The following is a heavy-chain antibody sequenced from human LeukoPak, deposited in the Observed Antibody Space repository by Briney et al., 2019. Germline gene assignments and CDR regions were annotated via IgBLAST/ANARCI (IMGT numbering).Heavy chain of an antibody. CDR3: TRDKVGGYSSSWYYYGMDV. D-gene: IGHD6-13*01. V-gene: IGHV3-30*03. CDR2: ISYDGSNK. CDR1: GFTFSSYG. J-gene: IGHJ6*02. Sequence: GRSLRLSCAASGFTFSSYGMHWVRQAPGKGLEWVAVISYDGSNKYYADSVKGRFTISRDNSKNTLYLQMNSLRAEDTAVYYCTRDKVGGYSSSWYYYGMDVWGQGTTVTVSS.